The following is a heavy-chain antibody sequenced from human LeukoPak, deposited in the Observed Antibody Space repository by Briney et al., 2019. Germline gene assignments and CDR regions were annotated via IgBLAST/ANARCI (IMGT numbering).Heavy chain of an antibody. V-gene: IGHV4-31*03. CDR2: IYYSGST. Sequence: SETLSLTCTVSGGSISSGGYYWSWIRQHPGKGLEWIGYIYYSGSTYYNPSLKSRVTISVDTSKNQFSLKLSSVTAADTAVYYCASSYGSGSPFDYWGQRTLVTVSS. J-gene: IGHJ4*02. CDR3: ASSYGSGSPFDY. D-gene: IGHD3-10*01. CDR1: GGSISSGGYY.